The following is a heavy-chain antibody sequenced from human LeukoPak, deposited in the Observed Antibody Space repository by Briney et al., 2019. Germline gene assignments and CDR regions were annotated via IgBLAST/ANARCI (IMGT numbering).Heavy chain of an antibody. J-gene: IGHJ6*03. CDR2: ISGSGGST. V-gene: IGHV3-23*01. CDR3: AKALSVATYCYMDV. CDR1: GFTFSSYA. D-gene: IGHD1-26*01. Sequence: PGGSLRLSCAASGFTFSSYAMSWVRQAPGKGLEWVSAISGSGGSTYYADFVKGRFTISRDNSKNTLYLQMNSLRAEDTAVYYCAKALSVATYCYMDVWGKGTTVTISS.